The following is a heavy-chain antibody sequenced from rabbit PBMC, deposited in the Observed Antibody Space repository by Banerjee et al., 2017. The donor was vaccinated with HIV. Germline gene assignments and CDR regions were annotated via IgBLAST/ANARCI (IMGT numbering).Heavy chain of an antibody. J-gene: IGHJ4*01. Sequence: QQLEESGGGLVKPGASLTLTCTASGFSLNIYEMCWVRQAPGKGLEWIGCIYAGSSGNTWYASWAKGRFTISKTSSTTVTLQMTSLTAADTATYFCARDRDTGTVYYFDLWGQGTLVTDS. D-gene: IGHD7-1*01. CDR3: ARDRDTGTVYYFDL. CDR1: GFSLNIYE. V-gene: IGHV1S40*01. CDR2: IYAGSSGNT.